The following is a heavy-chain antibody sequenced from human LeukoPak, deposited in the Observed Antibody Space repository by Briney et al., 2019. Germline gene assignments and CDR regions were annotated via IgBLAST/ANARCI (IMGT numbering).Heavy chain of an antibody. V-gene: IGHV3-48*04. CDR2: ISSSSNVI. Sequence: GGSLRLSCAASGFTFSSYSMNWVRQAPGKGLEWVSYISSSSNVIYYTDSVKGRFTISRDNAKNSLYLQMNSLRAEDTAVYYCARSYPEWELLGGYDYWGQGTLVTVSS. CDR1: GFTFSSYS. D-gene: IGHD1-26*01. CDR3: ARSYPEWELLGGYDY. J-gene: IGHJ4*02.